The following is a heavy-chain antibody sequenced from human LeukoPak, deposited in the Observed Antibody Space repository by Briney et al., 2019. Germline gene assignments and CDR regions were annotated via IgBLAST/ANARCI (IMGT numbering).Heavy chain of an antibody. J-gene: IGHJ5*02. CDR1: GYTFTSYG. V-gene: IGHV1-18*01. D-gene: IGHD2-15*01. Sequence: ASVKVSCKASGYTFTSYGISWVRQAPGQGLEWMGWISAYNGNTNYAQKLQGRVTMTTDTSTSTAYMELRSLRSDDTAVYYCARDGVVVAFVPGNWFDPWGRGTLVTVSS. CDR3: ARDGVVVAFVPGNWFDP. CDR2: ISAYNGNT.